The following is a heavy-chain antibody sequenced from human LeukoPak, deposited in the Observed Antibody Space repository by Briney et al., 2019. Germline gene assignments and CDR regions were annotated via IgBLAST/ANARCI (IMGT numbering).Heavy chain of an antibody. CDR3: AKGRGTGAVDWFDP. V-gene: IGHV3-23*01. D-gene: IGHD3/OR15-3a*01. CDR1: GFTFSNYC. Sequence: PGGSLRLSCAASGFTFSNYCMMWVRQAPGKGLEWVSSTTGGGVAYYVDSVKGRFTVSRDNSKNTLYLQINSLTAEDTAFYYCAKGRGTGAVDWFDPWGQGTLVTVSS. CDR2: TTGGGVA. J-gene: IGHJ5*02.